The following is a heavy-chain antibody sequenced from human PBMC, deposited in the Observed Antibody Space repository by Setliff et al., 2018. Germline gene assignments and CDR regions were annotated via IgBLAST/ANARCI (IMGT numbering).Heavy chain of an antibody. J-gene: IGHJ4*02. D-gene: IGHD3-10*01. Sequence: SETLSLTCTVSGGCISSHYWNGIRQPPGKGLEWIGYIFYSGSTNYNPSLKSRVTISVDTSKNQFSLKLSSVTAADTAVYYCARVFYYGSGSYLYYFDSWGQGTLVTVPS. CDR1: GGCISSHY. V-gene: IGHV4-59*11. CDR3: ARVFYYGSGSYLYYFDS. CDR2: IFYSGST.